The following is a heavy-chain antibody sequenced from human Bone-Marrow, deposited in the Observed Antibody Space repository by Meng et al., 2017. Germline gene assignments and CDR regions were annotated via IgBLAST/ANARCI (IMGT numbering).Heavy chain of an antibody. Sequence: SETLSLTCAVYGGSFSGYYWSWIRQPPGKGLEWIGESNHSGSTNYNPSLKSRVTISVDTSKNQFSLKLSSVTAADTAVYYCARNDFWSGYYSGDVWGQGTTVTVSS. CDR2: SNHSGST. CDR3: ARNDFWSGYYSGDV. V-gene: IGHV4-34*01. D-gene: IGHD3-3*01. CDR1: GGSFSGYY. J-gene: IGHJ6*02.